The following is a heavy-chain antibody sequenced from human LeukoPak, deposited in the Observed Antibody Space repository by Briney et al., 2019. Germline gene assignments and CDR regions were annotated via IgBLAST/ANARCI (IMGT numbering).Heavy chain of an antibody. Sequence: GGSLRLSCAASGFTFSSYAMSWVRQAPGKGLEWVSAISGSGGSTYYADSVKGRFTIYRDNSKNTLYLQMNRLRAEDTAVYYCAKDRRDSSSWYNAFDPWGQGTLVTVSS. CDR2: ISGSGGST. D-gene: IGHD6-13*01. CDR3: AKDRRDSSSWYNAFDP. V-gene: IGHV3-23*01. CDR1: GFTFSSYA. J-gene: IGHJ3*01.